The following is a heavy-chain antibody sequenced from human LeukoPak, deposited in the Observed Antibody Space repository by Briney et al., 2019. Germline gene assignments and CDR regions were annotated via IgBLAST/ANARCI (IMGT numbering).Heavy chain of an antibody. CDR3: AKDTMVRGVIIPFDY. J-gene: IGHJ4*02. CDR2: ISGSGGST. Sequence: GGSLRLSCAASGFTFGSYAMSWVRQAPGKGLEWVSAISGSGGSTYYADSVKGRFTISRDNSKNTLYLQMNSLRAEDTAVYYCAKDTMVRGVIIPFDYWGQGTLVTVSS. CDR1: GFTFGSYA. V-gene: IGHV3-23*01. D-gene: IGHD3-10*01.